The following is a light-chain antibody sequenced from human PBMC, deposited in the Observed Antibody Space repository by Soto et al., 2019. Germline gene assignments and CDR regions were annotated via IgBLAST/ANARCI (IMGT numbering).Light chain of an antibody. CDR1: QGISSY. CDR2: AAS. J-gene: IGKJ4*01. Sequence: IQLTQSPSSLSASVGDRVTITCRASQGISSYLAWYQQKPGKAPKLLIYAASTLLSGVPSRFSGSGSGTDFTLTISSLHPEDFATYYCQQLNTYPVTFGGGTKVEI. V-gene: IGKV1-9*01. CDR3: QQLNTYPVT.